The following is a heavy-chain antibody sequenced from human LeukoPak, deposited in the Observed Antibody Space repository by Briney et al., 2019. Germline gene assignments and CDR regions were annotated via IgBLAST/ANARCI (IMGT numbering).Heavy chain of an antibody. CDR2: ISGSSRHK. V-gene: IGHV3-21*01. CDR1: GFTFSSYT. Sequence: GSLRLSRAASGFTFSSYTMNWVRQAPGKGLEWVSSISGSSRHKYYADSVKGRFTISRDNAKNSLYLQMNSLRAEDTAVYYCARTANFAAGYYIDYWGQGTLVTVSS. J-gene: IGHJ4*02. CDR3: ARTANFAAGYYIDY. D-gene: IGHD6-13*01.